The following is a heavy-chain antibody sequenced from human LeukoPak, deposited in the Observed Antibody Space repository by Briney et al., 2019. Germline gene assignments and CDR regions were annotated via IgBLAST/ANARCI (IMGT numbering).Heavy chain of an antibody. CDR1: GFSFSSYS. J-gene: IGHJ4*02. Sequence: GGSLRLSCAASGFSFSSYSIHWVRQAPGKGLEWVSVINSGGSTHYADSVKGRFTISRDNAKNSLYLQMNSLRAEDTAVYYCLGDWGSYGNIDYWGQGTLVTVSS. CDR3: LGDWGSYGNIDY. D-gene: IGHD7-27*01. V-gene: IGHV3-66*01. CDR2: INSGGST.